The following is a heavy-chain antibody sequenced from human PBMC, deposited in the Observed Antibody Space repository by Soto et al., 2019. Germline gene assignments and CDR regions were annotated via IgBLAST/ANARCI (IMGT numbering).Heavy chain of an antibody. Sequence: VQVLDSGGGLVQPGGSLRLSCAASGFPFSSTDMSWVRQAPGKGLEWVSTIDGSGGATYYADSVRGRFIISRDNSKNTVYLQMSSLRADDTAVYYCAKNSGWFNSWGQGTLVTVSS. J-gene: IGHJ5*01. CDR1: GFPFSSTD. CDR2: IDGSGGAT. CDR3: AKNSGWFNS. V-gene: IGHV3-23*01. D-gene: IGHD3-10*01.